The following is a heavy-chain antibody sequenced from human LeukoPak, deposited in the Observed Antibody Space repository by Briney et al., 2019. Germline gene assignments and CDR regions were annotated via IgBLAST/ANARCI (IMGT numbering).Heavy chain of an antibody. CDR1: GYTFTGHY. D-gene: IGHD1-26*01. J-gene: IGHJ4*02. CDR3: ARGYALYSGRYIDFDY. V-gene: IGHV1-2*02. CDR2: INPNNGGT. Sequence: GASVKVPCKASGYTFTGHYMHWVRQAPGQGFEWMGWINPNNGGTNYAQKFQGRVTMTRDTSISTAYMELSRLRSDDTAVHYCARGYALYSGRYIDFDYWGQGTLVTVSS.